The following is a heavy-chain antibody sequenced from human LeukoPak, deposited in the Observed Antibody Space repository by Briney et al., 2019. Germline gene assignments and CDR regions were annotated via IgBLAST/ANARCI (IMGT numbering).Heavy chain of an antibody. J-gene: IGHJ4*02. Sequence: GGSLRLSCAASGFTFGSYSMNWVRQAPGKGLEWVSFISSSSSTIYYADSVKGRFTISRDNAKNSLYLQMNSLRAEDTAVYYCARDRGGSYSAIDYWGQGTLVTASS. CDR2: ISSSSSTI. V-gene: IGHV3-48*04. CDR3: ARDRGGSYSAIDY. CDR1: GFTFGSYS. D-gene: IGHD1-26*01.